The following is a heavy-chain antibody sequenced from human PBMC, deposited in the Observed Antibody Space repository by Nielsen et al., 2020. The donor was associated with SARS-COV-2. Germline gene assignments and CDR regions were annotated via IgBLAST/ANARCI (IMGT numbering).Heavy chain of an antibody. Sequence: WIRQPPGKGLEWIGRLYCSGSTNYNPSLKSRVTISVDTSKNQFSLKLSSVTAADTAVYYCARGARIRYCSSTSCDRSFGYWGQGTLVTVSS. J-gene: IGHJ4*02. V-gene: IGHV4-59*12. D-gene: IGHD2-2*01. CDR3: ARGARIRYCSSTSCDRSFGY. CDR2: LYCSGST.